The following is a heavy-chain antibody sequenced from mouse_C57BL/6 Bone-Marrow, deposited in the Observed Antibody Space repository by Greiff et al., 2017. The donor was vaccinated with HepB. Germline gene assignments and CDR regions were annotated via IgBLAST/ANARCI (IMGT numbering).Heavy chain of an antibody. CDR2: ISSGSSTI. CDR1: GFTFSDYG. J-gene: IGHJ4*01. V-gene: IGHV5-17*01. CDR3: AMITTVYYYAMDY. D-gene: IGHD1-1*01. Sequence: DVKLVESGGGLVKPGGSLKLSCAASGFTFSDYGMHWVRQAPEKGLEWVAYISSGSSTIYYADTVKGRFTISRDNAKNTLFLQMTSLRSEDTAMYYCAMITTVYYYAMDYWGQGTSVTVSS.